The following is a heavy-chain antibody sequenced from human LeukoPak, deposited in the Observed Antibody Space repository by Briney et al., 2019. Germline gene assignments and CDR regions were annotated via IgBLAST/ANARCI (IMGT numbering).Heavy chain of an antibody. CDR2: ISGSGGST. J-gene: IGHJ4*02. D-gene: IGHD3-10*01. CDR1: GFTFSSYA. V-gene: IGHV3-23*01. Sequence: GGSLRLSCAASGFTFSSYAMSWVRQAPGKGLEWVSAISGSGGSTYYADSVKGRFTISRDNSKNTLYPQMNSLRAEDTAVYYCATAPSNTGSGDYWGQGTLVTVSS. CDR3: ATAPSNTGSGDY.